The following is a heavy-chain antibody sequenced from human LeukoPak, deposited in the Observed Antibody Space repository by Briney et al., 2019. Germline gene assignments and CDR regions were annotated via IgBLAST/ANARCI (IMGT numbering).Heavy chain of an antibody. J-gene: IGHJ3*02. V-gene: IGHV4-59*08. Sequence: SETLSLTCTVSGGSISSYYWSWIRQPPGKGLEWIGYICYSGSTNYNPSLKSRVTIPVDTSKNQFSLKLSSVTAADTAVYYCATSIAAAGDDAFDIWGQGTMVTVSS. D-gene: IGHD6-13*01. CDR2: ICYSGST. CDR3: ATSIAAAGDDAFDI. CDR1: GGSISSYY.